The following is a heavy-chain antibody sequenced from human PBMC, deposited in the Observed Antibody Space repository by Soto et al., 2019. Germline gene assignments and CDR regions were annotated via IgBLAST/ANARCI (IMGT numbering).Heavy chain of an antibody. CDR2: LSHEGTQD. CDR3: VKGYGGVSCPSYDPPKQFDS. J-gene: IGHJ4*02. V-gene: IGHV3-30*18. CDR1: GLTFKNYD. D-gene: IGHD5-18*01. Sequence: QVQLVESGGGVGQPGGSLRLSCVASGLTFKNYDMHWVRQSPGKGLEWLAILSHEGTQDFYAESLKGRFAVARDNSKKTLYLLRNSLTAEDTAVYYCVKGYGGVSCPSYDPPKQFDSWGQGTVVTVSS.